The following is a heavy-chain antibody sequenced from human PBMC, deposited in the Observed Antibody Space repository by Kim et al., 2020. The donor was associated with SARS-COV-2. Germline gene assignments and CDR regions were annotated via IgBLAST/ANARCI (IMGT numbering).Heavy chain of an antibody. CDR1: GFTFDNFA. D-gene: IGHD5-12*01. CDR2: LSGTGATT. V-gene: IGHV3-23*01. CDR3: AKADISSGYYFEH. Sequence: GGSLRLSCAASGFTFDNFAMTWVRQAPGKGLEWVATLSGTGATTYYADSVKGRFTISMDNAKNTLFLQMNNVRVEDTATFFCAKADISSGYYFEHWGRGVLVTVSS. J-gene: IGHJ4*02.